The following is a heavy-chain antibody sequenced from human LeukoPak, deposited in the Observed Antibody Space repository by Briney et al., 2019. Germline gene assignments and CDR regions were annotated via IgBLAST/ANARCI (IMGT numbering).Heavy chain of an antibody. D-gene: IGHD3-3*01. CDR3: ASFRITIFGVD. V-gene: IGHV4-39*01. CDR1: GGSISSSIYY. J-gene: IGHJ4*02. CDR2: IYFSGST. Sequence: SETLSLTCTVSGGSISSSIYYWGWIRQPPGKGLEWIGSIYFSGSTYYNPSLKSRVTISVDTSKNQFSLKLTSVTAADTAVYYCASFRITIFGVDWGQGTLVTVSS.